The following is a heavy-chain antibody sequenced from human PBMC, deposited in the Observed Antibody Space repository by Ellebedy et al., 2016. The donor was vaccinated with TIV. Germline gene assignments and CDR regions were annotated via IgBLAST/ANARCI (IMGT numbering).Heavy chain of an antibody. CDR1: GGSLSGYY. V-gene: IGHV4-59*08. CDR2: IHNNGDT. J-gene: IGHJ4*02. D-gene: IGHD1-26*01. Sequence: MPSETLSLTCTVSGGSLSGYYWSWIRQPPGKGLEWIAYIHNNGDTYYNPSLKSRVTISLDASKNQFSLKMSSVTATDTALFYCARHGKSGSYSPYFDYWGQGTLVTVSP. CDR3: ARHGKSGSYSPYFDY.